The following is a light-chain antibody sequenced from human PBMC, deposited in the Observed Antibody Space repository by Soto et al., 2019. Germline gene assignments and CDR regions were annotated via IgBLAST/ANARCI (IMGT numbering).Light chain of an antibody. V-gene: IGLV2-14*01. J-gene: IGLJ1*01. CDR1: SGDFGGYNY. Sequence: QSALTQPASVSGSPGQSITISCTGASGDFGGYNYVSWYQQHPGKAPQLLIYGVTNRPSGVSNRFSGSKSGNTASLTISGLQADDEAEYYCNSYTNTNTLPVFGTGTKLTVI. CDR3: NSYTNTNTLPV. CDR2: GVT.